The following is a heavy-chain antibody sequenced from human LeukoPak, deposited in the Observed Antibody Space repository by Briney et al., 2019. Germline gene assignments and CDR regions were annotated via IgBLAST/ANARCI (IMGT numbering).Heavy chain of an antibody. Sequence: GGSLRLSCAASGFTFSSYEMNWVRQAPGKGLEWVSYISSSGSTIYYADSVKGRFTISRDNAKNSLYLQMNSLRAEDTAVYYCARDRGDGYNPPFDYWGQGTLVTVSP. CDR1: GFTFSSYE. V-gene: IGHV3-48*03. D-gene: IGHD5-24*01. CDR3: ARDRGDGYNPPFDY. J-gene: IGHJ4*02. CDR2: ISSSGSTI.